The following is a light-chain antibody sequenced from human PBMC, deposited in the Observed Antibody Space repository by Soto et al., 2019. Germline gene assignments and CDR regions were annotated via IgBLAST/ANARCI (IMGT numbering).Light chain of an antibody. CDR1: SSDVGGYDY. V-gene: IGLV2-11*01. J-gene: IGLJ1*01. Sequence: QSALTQPRSVSESPGQPVTISCTGTSSDVGGYDYLAWYQQHPGKAPKLLIYGVSERPSGVPDRFSGSKSGSTASLTISGLQAEDEADYYCCSYSDTYTYVFGTGTKVTVL. CDR3: CSYSDTYTYV. CDR2: GVS.